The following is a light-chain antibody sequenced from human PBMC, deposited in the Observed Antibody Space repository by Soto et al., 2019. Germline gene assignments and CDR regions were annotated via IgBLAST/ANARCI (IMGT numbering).Light chain of an antibody. Sequence: QSVLGQPASVSGSPGQSITISCTGINSGVVNYEYVSWYQQFPDKAPKLIIYEGRERPSGVSDRFSGSKSDNAASLTISAIKTEDEAEYFCLSYGKVFGTGTKVTVL. J-gene: IGLJ1*01. CDR3: LSYGKV. CDR2: EGR. CDR1: NSGVVNYEY. V-gene: IGLV2-23*01.